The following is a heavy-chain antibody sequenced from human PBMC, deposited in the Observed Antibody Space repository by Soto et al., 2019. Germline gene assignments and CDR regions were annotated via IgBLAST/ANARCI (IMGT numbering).Heavy chain of an antibody. D-gene: IGHD2-15*01. Sequence: QVQLVQSGAEVKKPGASVKVSCKASGYTFTSYGISWVRQAPGQGLEWMGWISAYNGNTNYAQKLQGRVTMTTDTSTSTGYMELRSLRSDDTAVYYCARDGGGYCSGGSCYGWGQGTLVTVSS. J-gene: IGHJ4*02. CDR2: ISAYNGNT. CDR1: GYTFTSYG. V-gene: IGHV1-18*01. CDR3: ARDGGGYCSGGSCYG.